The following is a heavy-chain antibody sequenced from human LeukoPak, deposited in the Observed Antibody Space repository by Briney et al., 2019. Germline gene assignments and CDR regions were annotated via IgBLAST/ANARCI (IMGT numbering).Heavy chain of an antibody. CDR3: ARNIEGTTYCDY. J-gene: IGHJ4*02. CDR1: GGTFSSYA. V-gene: IGHV1-69*05. D-gene: IGHD5-12*01. Sequence: SVKVSCKASGGTFSSYAISWVRQAPGQGLEWMGGIIPIFGTANYAQKFQGRVTLSRDTSANTAYMELNSLTSEDTGVYYCARNIEGTTYCDYWGQGTLVTVSS. CDR2: IIPIFGTA.